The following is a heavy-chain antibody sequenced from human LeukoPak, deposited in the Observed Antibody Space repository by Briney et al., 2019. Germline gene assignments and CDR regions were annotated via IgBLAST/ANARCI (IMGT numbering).Heavy chain of an antibody. Sequence: PSQTLSLTCTVSGGSISSGGYYWSWIRQPPGKGLEWIGYIYHSGSTYYNPSLKSRVTISVDRSKNQFSLKLSSVTAADTAVYYCARVAVYYYDSSGYWGYFDYWGQGTLVTVSS. D-gene: IGHD3-22*01. CDR2: IYHSGST. CDR1: GGSISSGGYY. V-gene: IGHV4-30-2*01. CDR3: ARVAVYYYDSSGYWGYFDY. J-gene: IGHJ4*02.